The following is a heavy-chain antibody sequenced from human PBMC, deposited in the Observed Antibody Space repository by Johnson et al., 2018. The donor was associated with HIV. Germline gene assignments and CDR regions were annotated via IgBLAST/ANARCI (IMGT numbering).Heavy chain of an antibody. V-gene: IGHV3-9*01. CDR3: ARGGKAAKEPWRAFDI. D-gene: IGHD6-13*01. Sequence: SLLLSFSSSFFPFSSSSLHFFLQSPFPFLSFFSFISWNSGNIAYADSVKGRFTISIDNAKNTLYLQMNSLRAEDTAVYYCARGGKAAKEPWRAFDIWGQGTMVTVSS. CDR2: ISWNSGNI. CDR1: FFPFSSSS. J-gene: IGHJ3*02.